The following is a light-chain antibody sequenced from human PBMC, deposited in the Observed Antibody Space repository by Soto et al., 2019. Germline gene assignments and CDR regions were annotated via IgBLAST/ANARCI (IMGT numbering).Light chain of an antibody. CDR3: QQLNSYPRT. V-gene: IGKV1-9*01. CDR1: QGISSY. Sequence: DIQLTQSPSFLSASVGDSVTITCRDSQGISSYLAWYQQRPGKAPKLLIYAASTLQSGVPSRFSGSGSGTEFTLTIRSLQPEDFATFYCQQLNSYPRTFGQGTKLEIK. J-gene: IGKJ2*01. CDR2: AAS.